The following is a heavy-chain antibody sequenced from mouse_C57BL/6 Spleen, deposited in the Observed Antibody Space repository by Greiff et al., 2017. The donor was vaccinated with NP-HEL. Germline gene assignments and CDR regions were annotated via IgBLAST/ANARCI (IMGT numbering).Heavy chain of an antibody. CDR1: GYTFTSYW. J-gene: IGHJ3*01. CDR3: ARSRAYYDSFAY. CDR2: IDPSDSYT. V-gene: IGHV1-59*01. Sequence: QVQLQQPGAELVRPGTSVKLSCKASGYTFTSYWMHWVKQRPGQGLEWIGVIDPSDSYTNYNQKFKGKATLTVDTSSSTAYMQLSSLTSEDSAVYYCARSRAYYDSFAYWGQGTLVTVSA. D-gene: IGHD2-4*01.